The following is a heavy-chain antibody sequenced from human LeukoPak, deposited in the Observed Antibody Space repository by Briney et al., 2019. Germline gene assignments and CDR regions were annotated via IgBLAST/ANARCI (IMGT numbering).Heavy chain of an antibody. CDR2: ISDSGGRT. V-gene: IGHV3-23*01. Sequence: PGGSLRLSCAVSGITLSNYGMSWVRQAPGKGLEWVAGISDSGGRTNYADSVKGRFTISRDNPKNTLYLQMNSLRAEDTAVYFCAKRGVVIRTILVGFHKEAYYFDSWGQGALVNVFS. CDR3: AKRGVVIRTILVGFHKEAYYFDS. CDR1: GITLSNYG. J-gene: IGHJ4*02. D-gene: IGHD3-10*01.